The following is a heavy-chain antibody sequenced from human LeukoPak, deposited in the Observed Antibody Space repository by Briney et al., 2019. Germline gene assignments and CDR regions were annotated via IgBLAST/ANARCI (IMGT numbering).Heavy chain of an antibody. CDR3: ARDDSDYVNY. J-gene: IGHJ4*02. V-gene: IGHV1-69*05. CDR2: IIPIFGTA. Sequence: ASVKVSCKPSGGTFSIYAISWVRQAPGQGLEWMGGIIPIFGTANYAQKFQGRVTITTDESTSTAYMELSSLRSEDTAVYYCARDDSDYVNYWGQGTLVTVSS. CDR1: GGTFSIYA. D-gene: IGHD3-22*01.